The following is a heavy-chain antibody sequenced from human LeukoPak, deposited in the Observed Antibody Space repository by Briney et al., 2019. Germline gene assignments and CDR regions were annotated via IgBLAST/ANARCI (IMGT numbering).Heavy chain of an antibody. D-gene: IGHD1-1*01. V-gene: IGHV4-59*01. CDR3: ARVKGLEPTIHLDN. CDR1: GGSISSYY. Sequence: SETLSLTCTVSGGSISSYYWSWIRQPPGKGLVWIGYIYYSGSTNYNPSLKSRVTISVDTSKNQFSLNMSSVTAADTAVYYCARVKGLEPTIHLDNWGQGTLVTVSS. CDR2: IYYSGST. J-gene: IGHJ4*02.